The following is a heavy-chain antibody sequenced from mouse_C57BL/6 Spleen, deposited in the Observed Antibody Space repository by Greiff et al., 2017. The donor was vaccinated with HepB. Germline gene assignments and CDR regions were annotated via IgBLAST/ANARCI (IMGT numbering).Heavy chain of an antibody. Sequence: EVQLQESGGDLVKPGGSLKLSCAASGFTFSSYGMSWVRQTPDKRLEWVATISSGGSYTYYPDSVKGRFTISRDNAKNTLYLQMSSLKSEDTAMYYCARHKRRGSRGWYFEVWGTGTTVTVSS. CDR3: ARHKRRGSRGWYFEV. J-gene: IGHJ1*03. CDR2: ISSGGSYT. CDR1: GFTFSSYG. D-gene: IGHD2-12*01. V-gene: IGHV5-6*01.